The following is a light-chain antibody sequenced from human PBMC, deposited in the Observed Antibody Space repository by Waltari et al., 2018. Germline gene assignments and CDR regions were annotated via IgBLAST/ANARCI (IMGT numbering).Light chain of an antibody. CDR1: SSDVGSYNY. CDR2: DVS. V-gene: IGLV2-11*01. Sequence: QSALTQPRSVSGSPGQSVTISCTGTSSDVGSYNYVSWYQQYPGKVPKLMIYDVSKRPSGVPDRVSGSKSGNTASLTISGLQAEDEADYYCCSYAGSYVVFGGGTKLTVL. CDR3: CSYAGSYVV. J-gene: IGLJ2*01.